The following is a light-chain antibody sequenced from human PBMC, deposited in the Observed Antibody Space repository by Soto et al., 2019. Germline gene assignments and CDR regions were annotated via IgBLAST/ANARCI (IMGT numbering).Light chain of an antibody. CDR2: GAS. Sequence: EIVLTQSPGTLSLSPGERATLSCRASQSVSSSYLAWYQQKPGQAPRLLIYGASSRATGIPDRFSGSGSGTDFTPAISRLEPDDFAVYYCQQYGSSPLFTFGRGTKVDIK. CDR3: QQYGSSPLFT. J-gene: IGKJ3*01. V-gene: IGKV3-20*01. CDR1: QSVSSSY.